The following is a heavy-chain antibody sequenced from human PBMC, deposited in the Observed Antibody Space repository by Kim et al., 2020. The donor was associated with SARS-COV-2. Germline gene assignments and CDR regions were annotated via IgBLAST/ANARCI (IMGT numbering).Heavy chain of an antibody. D-gene: IGHD3-10*01. J-gene: IGHJ2*01. Sequence: GGSLRLSCAASGFTFSSYAMHWVRQAPGKGLEWVAVISYDGSNKYYADSVKGRFTLSRDNSKTTLYLQMNSLRAEDTAVYYCARPRGSGSYFQCFDLWGRGTLVTVSS. CDR2: ISYDGSNK. CDR1: GFTFSSYA. CDR3: ARPRGSGSYFQCFDL. V-gene: IGHV3-30-3*01.